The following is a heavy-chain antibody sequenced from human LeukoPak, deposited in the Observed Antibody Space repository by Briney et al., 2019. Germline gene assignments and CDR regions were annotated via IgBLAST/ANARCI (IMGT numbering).Heavy chain of an antibody. V-gene: IGHV4-38-2*02. CDR1: GYSISSGYY. D-gene: IGHD3/OR15-3a*01. CDR2: IYHSGST. Sequence: SETLSLTCTVSGYSISSGYYWGWIRQPPGKGLEWIVSIYHSGSTYYNPSLKSRVTISVDTSKNHFSLKMSSVTAADTAVYYCARAGYYTFDYWGQGTLVTVSS. CDR3: ARAGYYTFDY. J-gene: IGHJ4*02.